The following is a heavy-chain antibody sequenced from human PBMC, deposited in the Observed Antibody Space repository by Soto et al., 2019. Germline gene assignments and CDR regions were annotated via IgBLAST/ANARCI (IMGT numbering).Heavy chain of an antibody. CDR1: GFTFRSYE. J-gene: IGHJ3*02. CDR3: ARDDDSSFRSRAFDS. V-gene: IGHV3-48*03. CDR2: ITSRGDVI. D-gene: IGHD3-22*01. Sequence: EVQLVESGGGLVQPGGSLRLSCAASGFTFRSYEMSWVRQAPGKGLEWISYITSRGDVIYYADSVKGRFTISRDNAKNSLYLQLNSLRIDDTAVYYCARDDDSSFRSRAFDSWGHGTMVTVSS.